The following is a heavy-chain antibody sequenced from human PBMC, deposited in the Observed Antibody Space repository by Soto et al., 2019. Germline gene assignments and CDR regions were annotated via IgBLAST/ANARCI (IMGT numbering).Heavy chain of an antibody. CDR3: ARDRGYSSSWYYRYYYYGMDV. D-gene: IGHD6-13*01. V-gene: IGHV1-3*01. CDR2: INAGNGNT. J-gene: IGHJ6*02. CDR1: GYTFTSYA. Sequence: ASVKVSCKASGYTFTSYAMHWVRQAPGQRLEWMGWINAGNGNTKYSQKFQGRVTITRDTSASTAYMELSSLRSEDTAVYYCARDRGYSSSWYYRYYYYGMDVWGQGTTVTVSS.